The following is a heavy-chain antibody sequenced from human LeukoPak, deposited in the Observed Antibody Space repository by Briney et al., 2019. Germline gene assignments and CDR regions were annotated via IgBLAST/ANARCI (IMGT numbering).Heavy chain of an antibody. D-gene: IGHD6-13*01. CDR1: GCAISRYY. CDR3: ARSATPLSIAAEWYFDY. V-gene: IGHV4-59*01. Sequence: SQTLSLTCTVSGCAISRYYWSWIRQPPAQGLQWLGYIYYSGSTNYNPSLKSRVTISVDTSKNQFSLKLSSVTAADTAVYYCARSATPLSIAAEWYFDYWGQGTLVTVSS. CDR2: IYYSGST. J-gene: IGHJ4*02.